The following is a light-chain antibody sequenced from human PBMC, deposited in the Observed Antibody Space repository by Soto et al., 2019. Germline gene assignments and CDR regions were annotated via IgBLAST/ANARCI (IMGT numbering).Light chain of an antibody. Sequence: QSVLTQPPSVSGAPGQRVSISCTGSTSNIGAPYDVHWCQHLPEAAPKLLIYGDNNRPSGVPDRFSGSKSGTSASLAITSLQAEDEADYYCQSYDISLHNYVFGTGTKVTVL. CDR3: QSYDISLHNYV. V-gene: IGLV1-40*01. CDR1: TSNIGAPYD. J-gene: IGLJ1*01. CDR2: GDN.